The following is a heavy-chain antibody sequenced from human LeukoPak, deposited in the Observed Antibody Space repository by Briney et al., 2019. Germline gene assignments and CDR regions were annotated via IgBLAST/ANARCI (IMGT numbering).Heavy chain of an antibody. J-gene: IGHJ2*01. D-gene: IGHD4-17*01. V-gene: IGHV4-59*08. CDR2: DHSSGST. Sequence: SETLSLTCTFSGGSMSGQFWSWFRQPPGKGLEWIGYDHSSGSTNYNPSLKSRVTISIDTSKNQFSLNLSSVTAADTALYYCARHVSVTPWFFDLWGRGTLVTVSS. CDR1: GGSMSGQF. CDR3: ARHVSVTPWFFDL.